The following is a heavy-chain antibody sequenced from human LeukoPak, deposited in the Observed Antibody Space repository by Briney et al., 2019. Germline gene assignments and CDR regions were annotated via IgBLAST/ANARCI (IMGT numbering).Heavy chain of an antibody. J-gene: IGHJ5*02. Sequence: GGSLRLSCAASGFTFSSYAMHWVRRAPGKGLEWVAVISYDGSNKYYADSVKGRFTISRDNSKNTLYLQMNSLRAEDTAVYYCARDALRVATSNWFDPWGQGTLVTVSS. D-gene: IGHD5-12*01. V-gene: IGHV3-30-3*01. CDR2: ISYDGSNK. CDR3: ARDALRVATSNWFDP. CDR1: GFTFSSYA.